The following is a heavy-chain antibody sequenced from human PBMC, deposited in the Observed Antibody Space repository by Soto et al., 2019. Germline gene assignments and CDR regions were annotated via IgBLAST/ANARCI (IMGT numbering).Heavy chain of an antibody. CDR1: GGSISINDYF. CDR2: MYYSGSA. CDR3: GRQFGLGKWYFDL. V-gene: IGHV4-39*01. Sequence: SETLSLTCTVSGGSISINDYFWGWVRQPPGKGLEWIGIMYYSGSAYYNPSLKSRVTISVDTSKNQFSLRLTSVTAADTAVFYCGRQFGLGKWYFDLWGRGTLVTVS. J-gene: IGHJ2*01. D-gene: IGHD3-16*01.